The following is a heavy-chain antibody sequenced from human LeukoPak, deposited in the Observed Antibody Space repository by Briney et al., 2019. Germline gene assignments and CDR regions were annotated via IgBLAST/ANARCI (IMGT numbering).Heavy chain of an antibody. CDR3: AGGPGGDDDNWFDP. V-gene: IGHV4-34*01. Sequence: PSETLSLTCAVYGGSFSGYYWSWIRQPPGKGLEWIGEINHSGSTNYNPSLKSRVTISVDTSNNHFSLKLSSVTAADTAVYYCAGGPGGDDDNWFDPWGQGTLVTVSS. J-gene: IGHJ5*02. CDR2: INHSGST. D-gene: IGHD1-14*01. CDR1: GGSFSGYY.